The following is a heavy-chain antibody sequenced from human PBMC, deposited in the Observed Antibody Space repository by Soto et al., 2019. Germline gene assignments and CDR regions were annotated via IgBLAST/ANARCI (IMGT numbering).Heavy chain of an antibody. CDR2: ISTDNVDA. Sequence: QVQLVQSGAEVKRPGASAKVSCRASGYPYSNFDVTWVRQAPGQGLEWMGWISTDNVDADGAQQFPDRVTMTIDRSSSIAYMDLKSLRSDDTAVYLCAFGSGSLEYWGQGTQVTVSS. CDR1: GYPYSNFD. CDR3: AFGSGSLEY. J-gene: IGHJ4*02. V-gene: IGHV1-18*01. D-gene: IGHD3-10*01.